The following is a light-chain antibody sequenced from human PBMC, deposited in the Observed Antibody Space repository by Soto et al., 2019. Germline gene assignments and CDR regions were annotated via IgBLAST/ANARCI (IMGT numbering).Light chain of an antibody. V-gene: IGKV3-20*01. Sequence: EIVLTQSPGTLSLSPGERATLSCRASQSVTSIYLTWYQQKPGQAPRLLIYGASTRAAGIPDRFSGSGSGTDFTLTISSLEPEDFAVYYCQQYGKLPITFGQGTRLEIK. CDR3: QQYGKLPIT. J-gene: IGKJ5*01. CDR1: QSVTSIY. CDR2: GAS.